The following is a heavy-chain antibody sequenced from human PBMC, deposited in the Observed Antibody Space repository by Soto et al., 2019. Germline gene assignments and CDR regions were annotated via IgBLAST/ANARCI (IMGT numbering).Heavy chain of an antibody. D-gene: IGHD2-2*01. J-gene: IGHJ5*02. CDR3: EKGGYCTSISCPRWFDP. Sequence: GGSLRLSCAASGFPFTSYAMSWVRQAPGKGLEWVSGISATGGSTYYADSVKGRFTISRDNSRNTLYLQMNSLRAEDTALYYCEKGGYCTSISCPRWFDPWGQGTLVTVSS. CDR2: ISATGGST. V-gene: IGHV3-23*01. CDR1: GFPFTSYA.